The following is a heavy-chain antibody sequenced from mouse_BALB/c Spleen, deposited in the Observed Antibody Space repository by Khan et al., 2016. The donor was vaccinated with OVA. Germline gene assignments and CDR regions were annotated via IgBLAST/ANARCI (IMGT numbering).Heavy chain of an antibody. V-gene: IGHV2-6-7*01. J-gene: IGHJ3*01. CDR1: GFSLTGYG. Sequence: QVQLKQSGPGLVAPSQSLSITCTVSGFSLTGYGINWVRQPPGKGLEWLGMIWGDGSTDYNSALKSRLSISKDNSKSQVFLKMNSLLTDDTARYYCAREVRVGGFAYWGQGTLVTVSA. CDR2: IWGDGST. CDR3: AREVRVGGFAY. D-gene: IGHD2-14*01.